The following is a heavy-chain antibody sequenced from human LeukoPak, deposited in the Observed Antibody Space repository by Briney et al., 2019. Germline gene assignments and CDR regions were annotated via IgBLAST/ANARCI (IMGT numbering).Heavy chain of an antibody. J-gene: IGHJ4*02. CDR1: GGSISSGSYY. Sequence: PSETLSLTCTVSGGSISSGSYYWSWIRQPAGKGLEWIGRIYSTGSSNYNPSLKSRVSISMDTSKNQFSLKLTSATAADTAMYYCAREDYYDTNGYYPFDNWGQGTLVTVSS. D-gene: IGHD3-22*01. CDR2: IYSTGSS. CDR3: AREDYYDTNGYYPFDN. V-gene: IGHV4-61*02.